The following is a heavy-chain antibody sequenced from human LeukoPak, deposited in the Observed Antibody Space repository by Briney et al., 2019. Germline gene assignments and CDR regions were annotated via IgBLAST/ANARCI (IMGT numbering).Heavy chain of an antibody. Sequence: SETLSLTCAVYGGSFSGYYWSWIRQPPGKGLEWSGEINHSGSTNYNPSRKSRVTISVDTSKNQFSLKLSSVTAADTAVYYCARQTKIPAGRNWFDPWGQGTLVTVSS. CDR2: INHSGST. CDR3: ARQTKIPAGRNWFDP. CDR1: GGSFSGYY. J-gene: IGHJ5*02. V-gene: IGHV4-34*01. D-gene: IGHD2-2*01.